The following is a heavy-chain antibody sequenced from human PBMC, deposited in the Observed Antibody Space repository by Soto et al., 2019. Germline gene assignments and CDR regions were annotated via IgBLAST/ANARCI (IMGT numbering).Heavy chain of an antibody. CDR3: ARDPQGYSSMANDY. Sequence: QVQLVQSGAEVKKPGTSVKVSCKASGGTFSSYTISWVRQAPGQGLEWMGRIIPILGIANYAQKFQGRVTXXAXKSXSTAYMELSSLRSEDTAVYYCARDPQGYSSMANDYWGQGTLVTVSS. CDR1: GGTFSSYT. D-gene: IGHD5-18*01. CDR2: IIPILGIA. V-gene: IGHV1-69*08. J-gene: IGHJ4*02.